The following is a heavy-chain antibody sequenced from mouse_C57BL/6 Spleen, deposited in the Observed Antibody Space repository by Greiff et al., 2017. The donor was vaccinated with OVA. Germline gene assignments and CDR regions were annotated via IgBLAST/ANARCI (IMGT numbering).Heavy chain of an antibody. CDR1: GFTFSSYA. J-gene: IGHJ1*03. CDR2: ISDGDSYT. V-gene: IGHV5-4*01. Sequence: EVQRVESGGGLVKPGGSPKLSCAASGFTFSSYAMSWVRQTPEKRLEWVATISDGDSYTYYPDNVKGRITISRDNAKNNLYLQMSHLKSEDTAMYYCARRGRNDWYFGVWGTGTTVTVSS. CDR3: ARRGRNDWYFGV. D-gene: IGHD1-1*01.